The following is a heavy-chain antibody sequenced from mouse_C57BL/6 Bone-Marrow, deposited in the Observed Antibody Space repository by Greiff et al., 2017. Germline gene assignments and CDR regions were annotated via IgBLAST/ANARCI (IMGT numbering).Heavy chain of an antibody. CDR3: ARGGNYGGYYLDY. V-gene: IGHV1-47*01. D-gene: IGHD2-1*01. Sequence: QVQLKESGAELVKPGASVKMSCKASGYTFTTYPIEWMKQNHGKSLEWIGNFHPYNDDTKYNEKFKGKATLTVEKSSSTVYLELSRLTSEDSAVYYCARGGNYGGYYLDYWAQGTTLTVSS. CDR1: GYTFTTYP. J-gene: IGHJ2*01. CDR2: FHPYNDDT.